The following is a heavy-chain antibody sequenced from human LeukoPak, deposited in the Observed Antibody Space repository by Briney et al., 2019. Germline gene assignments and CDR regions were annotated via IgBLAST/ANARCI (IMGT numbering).Heavy chain of an antibody. CDR3: ARARIAAVVTDY. Sequence: ASVKVSCKASGYTFTNSSLSWVRQAPGQGLEWMGWISADNGNTNYAPKLQGRVTLTTDTSTSTAYMELKSLRSDDTAMYYCARARIAAVVTDYWGQGTLVTVSS. J-gene: IGHJ4*02. CDR1: GYTFTNSS. V-gene: IGHV1-18*01. CDR2: ISADNGNT. D-gene: IGHD6-13*01.